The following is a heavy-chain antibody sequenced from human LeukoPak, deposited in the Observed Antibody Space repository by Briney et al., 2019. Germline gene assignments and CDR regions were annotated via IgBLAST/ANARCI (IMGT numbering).Heavy chain of an antibody. CDR3: ARERGVSYSSRLRYGMDV. CDR2: ISDSGGST. Sequence: GGSLRLSCAASGFTFSSYAMSWVRQAPGKGLEWVSVISDSGGSTYYADSVKGRFTISRDNSKNTLYLQMNSLRAEDTAVYYCARERGVSYSSRLRYGMDVWGQGTTVTVSS. J-gene: IGHJ6*02. D-gene: IGHD6-13*01. V-gene: IGHV3-23*01. CDR1: GFTFSSYA.